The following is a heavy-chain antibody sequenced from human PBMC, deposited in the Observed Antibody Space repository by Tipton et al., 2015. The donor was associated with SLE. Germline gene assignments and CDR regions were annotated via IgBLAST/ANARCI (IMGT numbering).Heavy chain of an antibody. V-gene: IGHV4-59*11. D-gene: IGHD6-13*01. CDR3: AREGSSFGQQDYFDY. CDR2: IYYSGST. CDR1: GGSISSHY. Sequence: TLSLTCTVSGGSISSHYWSWIRQPPGKGLEWIGYIYYSGSTNYNPSLKSRVTISVDTSKNQFSLKLSSVTAADTAVYYCAREGSSFGQQDYFDYWGQGTLVTVSS. J-gene: IGHJ4*02.